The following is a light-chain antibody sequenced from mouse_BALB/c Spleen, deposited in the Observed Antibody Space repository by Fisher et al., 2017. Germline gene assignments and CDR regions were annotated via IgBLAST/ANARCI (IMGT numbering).Light chain of an antibody. V-gene: IGKV3-10*01. CDR3: QQNNEDPFT. CDR2: LAS. CDR1: SSVSY. J-gene: IGKJ4*01. Sequence: IVITQSPAIMSASPGEKVTMTCSASSSVSYMHWYQQKPGQPPKLLIYLASNLESGVPARFSGSGSRTDFTLTIDPVEADDAATYYCQQNNEDPFTFGSGTKLEIK.